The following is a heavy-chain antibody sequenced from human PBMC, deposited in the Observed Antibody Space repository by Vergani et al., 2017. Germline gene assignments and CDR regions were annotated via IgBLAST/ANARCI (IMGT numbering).Heavy chain of an antibody. CDR2: ISGSGGST. V-gene: IGHV3-23*01. Sequence: EVQVLESGGGLVQPGGSLRLSCAASGFTFSSYAMTWFRQAPGKGLEWVSAISGSGGSTYYADSVKGRFTISIDNSKNTLYLQMNSLRAEDTAVYYCAKDLIMIFGVHGAFDIWGQGTMVTVSS. CDR3: AKDLIMIFGVHGAFDI. J-gene: IGHJ3*02. CDR1: GFTFSSYA. D-gene: IGHD3/OR15-3a*01.